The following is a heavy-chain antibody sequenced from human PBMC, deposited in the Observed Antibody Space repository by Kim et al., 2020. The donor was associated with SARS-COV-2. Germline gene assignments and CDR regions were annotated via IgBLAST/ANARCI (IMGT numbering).Heavy chain of an antibody. CDR3: ARDHSVAGGWFDP. V-gene: IGHV3-33*02. Sequence: DTSKASFTNSRDKSTNTLSLQMNSLGAEDTAVYYCARDHSVAGGWFDPWGQGTLVTVSS. D-gene: IGHD6-19*01. J-gene: IGHJ5*02.